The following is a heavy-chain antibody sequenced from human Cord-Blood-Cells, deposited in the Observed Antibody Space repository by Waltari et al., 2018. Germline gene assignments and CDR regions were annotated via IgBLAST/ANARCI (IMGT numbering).Heavy chain of an antibody. Sequence: VQLVQSGAEVKKPGASVKVSCKASGYTFTSYGISWVRQAPGNGREWMGWISAYNGNTNYAQKLQGRVTMTTDTSTSTAYMELRSLRSDDTAVYYCARDQGFWSGLRLYYYYGMDVWGQGTTVTVSS. CDR1: GYTFTSYG. V-gene: IGHV1-18*01. CDR2: ISAYNGNT. D-gene: IGHD3-3*01. J-gene: IGHJ6*02. CDR3: ARDQGFWSGLRLYYYYGMDV.